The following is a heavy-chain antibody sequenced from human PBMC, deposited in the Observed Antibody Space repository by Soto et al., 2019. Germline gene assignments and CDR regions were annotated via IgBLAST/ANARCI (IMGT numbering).Heavy chain of an antibody. D-gene: IGHD3-22*01. CDR3: TSPTLKTWDYYDSSGYYYGMDV. J-gene: IGHJ6*02. V-gene: IGHV3-73*01. CDR2: IRSKANSYAT. Sequence: GGSLRLSCAASGFTFSGSAMHWVRQASGKGLEWVGRIRSKANSYATAYAASVKGRFTISRDDSKNTAYLQMNSLKTEDTAVYYCTSPTLKTWDYYDSSGYYYGMDVWGQGTTVTVSS. CDR1: GFTFSGSA.